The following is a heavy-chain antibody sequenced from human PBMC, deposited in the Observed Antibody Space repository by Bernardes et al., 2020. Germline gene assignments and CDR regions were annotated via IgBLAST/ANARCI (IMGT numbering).Heavy chain of an antibody. CDR3: ARMSVVGAFWYYYYGMDV. J-gene: IGHJ6*02. D-gene: IGHD1-26*01. V-gene: IGHV1-18*04. Sequence: ASVKVSCKASGYTFTSYGISWVRQAPGQGLEWMGWISAYNCNTNYAQKLQGRVTMTTDTSTSTAYMELRSLRSDDTAVYYCARMSVVGAFWYYYYGMDVWGQGTKVTVSS. CDR1: GYTFTSYG. CDR2: ISAYNCNT.